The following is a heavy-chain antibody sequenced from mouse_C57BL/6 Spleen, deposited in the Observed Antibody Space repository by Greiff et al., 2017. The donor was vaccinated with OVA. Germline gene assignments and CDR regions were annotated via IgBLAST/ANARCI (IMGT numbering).Heavy chain of an antibody. D-gene: IGHD1-1*02. CDR3: ARGYDGGDY. J-gene: IGHJ2*01. CDR2: INPSTGGT. V-gene: IGHV1-42*01. CDR1: GYSFTGYY. Sequence: EVQLVESGPELVKPGASVKISCKASGYSFTGYYMNWVKQSPEKSLEWIGEINPSTGGTTYNQKFKAKATLTVDKSSSTAYMQLKSLTSEDSAVYYCARGYDGGDYWGQGTTLTVSS.